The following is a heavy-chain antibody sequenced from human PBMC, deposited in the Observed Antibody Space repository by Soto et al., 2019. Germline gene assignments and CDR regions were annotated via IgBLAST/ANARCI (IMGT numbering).Heavy chain of an antibody. CDR2: MSHSGGT. CDR3: ARVERGTATTVVDAFDI. D-gene: IGHD1-1*01. V-gene: IGHV4-34*01. Sequence: SETLSLTCAVYGGFVTSGSYYWSWIRQPPGKGLEWIGEMSHSGGTHFNPSLKSRVTISVDTSKNQFTLKLSSVTAADTALYYCARVERGTATTVVDAFDIWGPGTMVTVSS. CDR1: GGFVTSGSYY. J-gene: IGHJ3*02.